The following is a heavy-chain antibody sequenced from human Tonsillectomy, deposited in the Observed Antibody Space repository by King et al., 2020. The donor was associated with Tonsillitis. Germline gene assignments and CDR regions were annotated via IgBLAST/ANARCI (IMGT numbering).Heavy chain of an antibody. D-gene: IGHD3-3*01. V-gene: IGHV3-23*04. CDR1: GFTFSSYA. CDR3: ANLVDYDFWSGYSDY. Sequence: VQLVESGGGLVQPGGSLRLSCAASGFTFSSYAMSWVRRAPGKGVEWGSAISVRGGSLDYADSVKGRFTISRDNSKNTLYLQMNSLRAEETAVYYCANLVDYDFWSGYSDYWGQGTLVTVSS. J-gene: IGHJ4*02. CDR2: ISVRGGSL.